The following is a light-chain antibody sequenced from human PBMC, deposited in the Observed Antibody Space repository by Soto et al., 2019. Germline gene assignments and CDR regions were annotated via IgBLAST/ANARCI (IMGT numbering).Light chain of an antibody. J-gene: IGKJ1*01. CDR2: AAS. CDR1: QGIGNF. CDR3: QQYDKYST. Sequence: DIEMTQSPSSLSASLGDTVTITCQASQGIGNFLAWYQQKPGDVPKLLIYAASTVQSGGPSRFSGSGSGTEFTLTVTSLQPEDFATYFCQQYDKYSTFGHGTKVE. V-gene: IGKV1-27*01.